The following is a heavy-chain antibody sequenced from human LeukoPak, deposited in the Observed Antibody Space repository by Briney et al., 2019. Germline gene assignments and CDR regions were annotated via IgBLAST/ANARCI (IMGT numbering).Heavy chain of an antibody. CDR2: INHSGST. CDR3: ARSGNDAFDI. V-gene: IGHV4-34*01. CDR1: GGSFSGYY. J-gene: IGHJ3*02. D-gene: IGHD1-26*01. Sequence: SETLSLTCAVYGGSFSGYYWSWIRQPPGKGLEWIGEINHSGSTNYNLSLKSRVTISVDTSKNQFSLKLSSVTAADTAVYYCARSGNDAFDIWGQGTMVTVSS.